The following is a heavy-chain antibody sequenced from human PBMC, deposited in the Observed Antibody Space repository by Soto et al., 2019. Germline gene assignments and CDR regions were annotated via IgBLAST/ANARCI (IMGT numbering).Heavy chain of an antibody. V-gene: IGHV3-33*01. CDR3: ARSYCTGCTCSYYYYMDV. D-gene: IGHD2-8*02. CDR1: GFTFSGYG. CDR2: IWYEGSNK. Sequence: QVQLVESGGGVVQPGKSLRLSCAASGFTFSGYGMHWVRQAPGKGLEWVAGIWYEGSNKYYADSVKGRFTISRDNSKNSLFLQMDSLRAEDTAVYYGARSYCTGCTCSYYYYMDVWGEGTTVTVSS. J-gene: IGHJ6*03.